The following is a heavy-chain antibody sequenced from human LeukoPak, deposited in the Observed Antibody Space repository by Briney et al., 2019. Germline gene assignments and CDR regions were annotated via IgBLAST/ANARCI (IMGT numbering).Heavy chain of an antibody. V-gene: IGHV1-8*01. CDR2: MNPNSGNT. CDR3: VRFNGRGVSNDY. CDR1: GYTFTSYD. D-gene: IGHD3-10*01. J-gene: IGHJ4*02. Sequence: ASVKVSCKASGYTFTSYDINWVRQATGQGLEWMGWMNPNSGNTGYAQKFQGRVTMTRNTSISTAYMELSSLRSEDTAVYYCVRFNGRGVSNDYWGQGTLVTVSS.